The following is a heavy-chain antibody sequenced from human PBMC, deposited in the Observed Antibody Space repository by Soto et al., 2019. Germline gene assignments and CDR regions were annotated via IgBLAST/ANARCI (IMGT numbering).Heavy chain of an antibody. V-gene: IGHV3-15*07. CDR3: TAVPYFGANIY. J-gene: IGHJ4*02. CDR1: GFTFTNAW. D-gene: IGHD2-21*01. CDR2: IKSNADGATT. Sequence: EVQLVESGGGLVEPGESLRLACAASGFTFTNAWMNWVRQPPGNGPEGVGRIKSNADGATTDYAAPGTGRFTVSRDDAKNMLYLQMTSLKTEDKALYCCTAVPYFGANIYWGQGTLVTVSS.